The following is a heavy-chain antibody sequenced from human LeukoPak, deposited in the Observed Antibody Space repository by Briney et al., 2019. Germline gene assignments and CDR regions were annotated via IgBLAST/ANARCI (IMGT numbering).Heavy chain of an antibody. D-gene: IGHD1-1*01. Sequence: PSETLSLTCTVSGGSISSGGYYWSWIRQHRGEGLEWIGYIYYTGTTYYNPSLKSRLTISVDTSKNRFSLKLSPVTAADTAVYYCARSGAAWKPPTYFQDWGQGTLVTVSS. V-gene: IGHV4-31*03. CDR1: GGSISSGGYY. J-gene: IGHJ1*01. CDR3: ARSGAAWKPPTYFQD. CDR2: IYYTGTT.